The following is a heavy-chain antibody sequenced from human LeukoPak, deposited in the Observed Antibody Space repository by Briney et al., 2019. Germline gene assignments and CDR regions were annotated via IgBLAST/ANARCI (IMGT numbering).Heavy chain of an antibody. J-gene: IGHJ4*02. CDR1: GYTFTGYY. V-gene: IGHV1-2*02. Sequence: ASVKVPCKASGYTFTGYYMHWVRQAPGQGLEWMGWINPNSGGTNYAQKFQGRVTMTRDTSISTAYMELSRLRSDDTAVYHCARGELIGYCSSTSCYYLDYWGQGTLVTVSS. CDR2: INPNSGGT. D-gene: IGHD2-2*01. CDR3: ARGELIGYCSSTSCYYLDY.